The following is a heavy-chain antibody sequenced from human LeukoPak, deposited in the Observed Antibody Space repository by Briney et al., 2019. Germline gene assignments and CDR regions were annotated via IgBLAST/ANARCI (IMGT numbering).Heavy chain of an antibody. Sequence: GASVKVSCKASGYTFTGYYMHWVRQAPGQGLEWMGWINPNSGGTNYAQKFQGRVTMTRDTSISTAYMELSRLRSDDTAVYYCARDRPEYQLLGEADYWGQGTLVTVSS. D-gene: IGHD2-2*01. V-gene: IGHV1-2*02. CDR3: ARDRPEYQLLGEADY. J-gene: IGHJ4*02. CDR2: INPNSGGT. CDR1: GYTFTGYY.